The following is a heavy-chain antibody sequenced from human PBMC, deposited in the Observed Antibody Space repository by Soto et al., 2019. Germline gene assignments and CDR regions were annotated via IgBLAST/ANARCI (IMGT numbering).Heavy chain of an antibody. J-gene: IGHJ4*02. D-gene: IGHD3-22*01. Sequence: EVQLVQSGAEVKKPGESLRISCKGSGYSFTSYWISWVRQMPGKGLEWMGRIDPSDSYTNYSPSFQGHVTISADKSISTAHLQWSSLKASDTAMDYCAIGPGNYYDSSGSTPAYWGQGTLVTVSS. CDR3: AIGPGNYYDSSGSTPAY. CDR2: IDPSDSYT. V-gene: IGHV5-10-1*01. CDR1: GYSFTSYW.